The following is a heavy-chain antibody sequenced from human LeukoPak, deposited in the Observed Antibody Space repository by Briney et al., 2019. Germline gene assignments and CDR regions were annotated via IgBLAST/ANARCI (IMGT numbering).Heavy chain of an antibody. CDR3: ARDVRGYGNLDC. CDR1: KDSISSGGYY. V-gene: IGHV4-31*03. CDR2: IYHSGTA. D-gene: IGHD6-13*01. Sequence: SETLSLTCTVSKDSISSGGYYWSWIRQNPGKGLEWIGYIYHSGTAYYNPSLKSRVTISVDTSKKHFSLNLSSVTAADTAVYYCARDVRGYGNLDCWGQGTLVTVSS. J-gene: IGHJ4*02.